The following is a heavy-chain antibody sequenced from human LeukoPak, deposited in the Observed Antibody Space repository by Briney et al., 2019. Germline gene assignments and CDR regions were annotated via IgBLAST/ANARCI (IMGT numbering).Heavy chain of an antibody. CDR1: GYTFTTYG. V-gene: IGHV1-18*01. D-gene: IGHD2/OR15-2a*01. CDR3: ARDWGSERIIADY. Sequence: ASVKVSCKSSGYTFTTYGISWLRQAPGQGLEWMGWISPDKGKTDYAQKYRGRVTMTTDTSTNTAYMELRNLRSDDTAVYFCARDWGSERIIADYWGQGTLVTVSS. CDR2: ISPDKGKT. J-gene: IGHJ4*01.